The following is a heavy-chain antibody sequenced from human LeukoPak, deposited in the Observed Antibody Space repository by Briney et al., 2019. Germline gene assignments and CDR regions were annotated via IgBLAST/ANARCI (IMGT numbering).Heavy chain of an antibody. V-gene: IGHV4-30-2*01. CDR2: IYHSGST. J-gene: IGHJ5*02. Sequence: SQTLSLTCAVSGGSISSGGYSWSWIRQPPGKGLEWIGYIYHSGSTYYNPSLKSRVTISVDRSKNQFSLKLSSVTAADTAVYYCARGRRPIVVVTAISNWFDPWGQGTLVTVSS. CDR3: ARGRRPIVVVTAISNWFDP. D-gene: IGHD2-21*02. CDR1: GGSISSGGYS.